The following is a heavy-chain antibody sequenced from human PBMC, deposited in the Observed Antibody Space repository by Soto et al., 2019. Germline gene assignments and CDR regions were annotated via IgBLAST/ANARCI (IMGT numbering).Heavy chain of an antibody. Sequence: SETLSLTCTVSGGSISSYYWSWIRQPAGKGLEWIGRIYTSGSTNYNPSLKSRVTMSVDTSKNQFSLKLSSVTATDTAVYYCAGGSLGYCSSTSCPGWFDPWGQGTLVTVSS. J-gene: IGHJ5*02. CDR3: AGGSLGYCSSTSCPGWFDP. D-gene: IGHD2-2*01. CDR2: IYTSGST. V-gene: IGHV4-4*07. CDR1: GGSISSYY.